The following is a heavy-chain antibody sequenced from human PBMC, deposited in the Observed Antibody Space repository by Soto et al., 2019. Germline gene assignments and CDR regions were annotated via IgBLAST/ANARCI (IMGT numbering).Heavy chain of an antibody. CDR1: GFTFSSYW. CDR2: INSDGSST. Sequence: PGGSLRLSCAASGFTFSSYWMHWVRQAPGKGLVWVSHINSDGSSTTYADSVKGRFTISRDNAKNTLYLQMNSLRAEDTAVYYCARVGLPYCRSTSCYAFDIWGQGTMVTLSS. V-gene: IGHV3-74*01. CDR3: ARVGLPYCRSTSCYAFDI. D-gene: IGHD2-2*01. J-gene: IGHJ3*02.